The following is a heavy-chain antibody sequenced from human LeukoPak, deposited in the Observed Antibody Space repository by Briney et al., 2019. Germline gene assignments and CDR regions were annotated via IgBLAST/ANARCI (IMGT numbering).Heavy chain of an antibody. CDR3: AIVGGGAFDI. D-gene: IGHD3-10*01. CDR1: GFTFSSYG. CDR2: INANSGTT. J-gene: IGHJ3*02. Sequence: GGSLRLSCAASGFTFSSYGMHWVRQAPGKGLEWVSTINANSGTTSYAASVRGRFTISRDNSKNTLYLQVNTLRAEDTALYYCAIVGGGAFDIWGQGTMVTVSS. V-gene: IGHV3-23*01.